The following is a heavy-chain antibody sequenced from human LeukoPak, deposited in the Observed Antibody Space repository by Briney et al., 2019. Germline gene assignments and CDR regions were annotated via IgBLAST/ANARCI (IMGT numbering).Heavy chain of an antibody. J-gene: IGHJ6*03. D-gene: IGHD3-3*01. CDR2: IKQDGSEK. CDR3: ARHPSITIFGVVIWGYYMDV. V-gene: IGHV3-7*01. Sequence: PGGSLRLSCAASGFTFSSYSMNWVRQAPGKGLEWVANIKQDGSEKYYVDSVKGRFTISRDNAKNSLCLQMNSLRAEDTAVYYCARHPSITIFGVVIWGYYMDVWGKGTTVTVSS. CDR1: GFTFSSYS.